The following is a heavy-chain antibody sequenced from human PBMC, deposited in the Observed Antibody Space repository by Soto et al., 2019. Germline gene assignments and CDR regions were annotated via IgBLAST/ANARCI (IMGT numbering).Heavy chain of an antibody. J-gene: IGHJ6*03. V-gene: IGHV1-18*01. CDR1: GYTFTSYG. Sequence: ASVKVSCKASGYTFTSYGISWVRQAPGQGLEWMGWISAYNGNTNYAQKLQGRVTMTTDTSTSTAYMELRSLRSDDTAVYYCARGPDYGDYDLGYYYYYMDVWGKGTTVTVSS. CDR2: ISAYNGNT. D-gene: IGHD4-17*01. CDR3: ARGPDYGDYDLGYYYYYMDV.